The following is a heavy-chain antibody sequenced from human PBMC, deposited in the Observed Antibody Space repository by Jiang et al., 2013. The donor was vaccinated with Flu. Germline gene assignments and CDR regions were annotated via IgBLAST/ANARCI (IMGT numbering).Heavy chain of an antibody. Sequence: RDNSKNTLYLQMNSLRAEDTAVYYCAKDKPLVEVHCLFDYWGQGTLVTVSS. CDR3: AKDKPLVEVHCLFDY. J-gene: IGHJ4*02. D-gene: IGHD1-1*01. V-gene: IGHV3-23*01.